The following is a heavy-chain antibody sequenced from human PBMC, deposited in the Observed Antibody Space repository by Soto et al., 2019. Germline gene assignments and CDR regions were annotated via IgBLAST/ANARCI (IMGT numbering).Heavy chain of an antibody. CDR3: ASGGTYSSGWFDH. V-gene: IGHV3-53*01. CDR2: IYSGGST. J-gene: IGHJ5*02. D-gene: IGHD3-22*01. Sequence: PGGSLRLSCAASGFIVSDTYMSWVRQAPGRGLEWVSVIYSGGSTYYADSVEGRFTISRDTSKNTLLFHMTNLRVEDTAVFYCASGGTYSSGWFDHWGQGALVTVSS. CDR1: GFIVSDTY.